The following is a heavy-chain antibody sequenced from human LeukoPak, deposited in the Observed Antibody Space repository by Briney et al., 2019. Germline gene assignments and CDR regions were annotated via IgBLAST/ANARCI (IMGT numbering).Heavy chain of an antibody. Sequence: GGSLRLSCAASGFTFSSYGMHWVRQAPGQGLEWVAFIRYDGSNKYYADSVKGRFTISRDNSKNTLYLQVNSLRAEDTAVYYCAKDTGERLGILTGYYRSRKSYFDYWGQGTLVTVSS. CDR2: IRYDGSNK. J-gene: IGHJ4*02. CDR3: AKDTGERLGILTGYYRSRKSYFDY. V-gene: IGHV3-30*02. CDR1: GFTFSSYG. D-gene: IGHD3-9*01.